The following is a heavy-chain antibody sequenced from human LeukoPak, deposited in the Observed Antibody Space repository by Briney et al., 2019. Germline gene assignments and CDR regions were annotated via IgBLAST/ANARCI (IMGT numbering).Heavy chain of an antibody. CDR3: ARGHCSSTSCQHVDCYYYYMDV. Sequence: GASVKVSCKASGYTFTNYDIIWVRQATGQGPEWMGWMTPNSGNTDYAQKFLGRVTMTRDTSISTAYMELSSLKSEDTAVYYCARGHCSSTSCQHVDCYYYYMDVWGKGTTVTVSS. CDR2: MTPNSGNT. J-gene: IGHJ6*03. CDR1: GYTFTNYD. V-gene: IGHV1-8*01. D-gene: IGHD2-2*01.